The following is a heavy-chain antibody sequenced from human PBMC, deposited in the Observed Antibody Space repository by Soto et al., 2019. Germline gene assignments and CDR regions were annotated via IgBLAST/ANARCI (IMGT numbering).Heavy chain of an antibody. CDR2: INAGNGNT. J-gene: IGHJ6*02. Sequence: QVQLVQSGAEVKKPGASVKVSCKASGYTFTSYAMHWVRQAPGQRLEWMGWINAGNGNTKYSQKFQGRVTITRDTSASTAYMELSSLRSEDTAVYYCARDSIVADYYGMDVWGQGTTVTVSS. D-gene: IGHD3-22*01. CDR1: GYTFTSYA. CDR3: ARDSIVADYYGMDV. V-gene: IGHV1-3*01.